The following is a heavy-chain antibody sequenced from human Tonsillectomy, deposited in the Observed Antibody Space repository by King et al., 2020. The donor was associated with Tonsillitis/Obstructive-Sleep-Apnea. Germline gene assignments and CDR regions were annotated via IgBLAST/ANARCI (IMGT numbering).Heavy chain of an antibody. CDR2: IKQDGSEK. D-gene: IGHD5-18*01. J-gene: IGHJ6*02. V-gene: IGHV3-7*03. Sequence: VQLVESGGGLVQPGGSLRLSCAGSGFSFSSYWMSWVRQAPGKGLEWVANIKQDGSEKYYVDSVKGRFTISRDNAKNSLYLQMNSLRAEDTAVYYCASSGYSYGHGYYYGMDVWGQGTTVTVSS. CDR3: ASSGYSYGHGYYYGMDV. CDR1: GFSFSSYW.